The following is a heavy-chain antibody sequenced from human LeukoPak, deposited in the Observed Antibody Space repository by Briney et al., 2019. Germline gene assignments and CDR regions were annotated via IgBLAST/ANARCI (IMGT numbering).Heavy chain of an antibody. CDR1: GFTFSDYY. D-gene: IGHD3-16*02. V-gene: IGHV3-11*04. CDR2: ISSGGSPI. Sequence: GGSLRLSCAASGFTFSDYYMSWIRQAPGKGLEWVSYISSGGSPIYYADSVKGRFTISRDNAKNSLYLQMNSLRAEDTAVYYCAKSVYDYVWGSYRPGVDYWGQGTLVTVSS. CDR3: AKSVYDYVWGSYRPGVDY. J-gene: IGHJ4*02.